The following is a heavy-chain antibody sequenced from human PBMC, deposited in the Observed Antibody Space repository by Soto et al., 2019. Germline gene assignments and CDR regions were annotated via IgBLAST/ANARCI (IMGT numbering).Heavy chain of an antibody. CDR3: ARNYYDSSGYYFNYYGMDV. V-gene: IGHV3-21*01. D-gene: IGHD3-22*01. J-gene: IGHJ6*02. Sequence: GGSLRLSCAASGSTFSSYSMNWVRQAPGKGLEWVSSISSSSSYIYYADSVKGRFTISRDNAKNSLYLQMNSLRAEDTAVYYCARNYYDSSGYYFNYYGMDVWGRGTTVTVSS. CDR1: GSTFSSYS. CDR2: ISSSSSYI.